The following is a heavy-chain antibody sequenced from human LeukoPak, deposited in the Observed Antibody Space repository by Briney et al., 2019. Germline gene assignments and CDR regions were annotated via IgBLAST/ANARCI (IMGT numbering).Heavy chain of an antibody. J-gene: IGHJ4*02. CDR1: GYTFTSYG. D-gene: IGHD3-22*01. CDR2: ISAYNGNT. CDR3: ARDSLYYYDSSGYRPYQYYFDY. Sequence: GASVKVSCKASGYTFTSYGISWVRQAPGQGLEWMGWISAYNGNTNYAQKLQGRVTMTTDTSTSTAYMELWSLRSDDTAVYYCARDSLYYYDSSGYRPYQYYFDYWGQGTLVTVSS. V-gene: IGHV1-18*01.